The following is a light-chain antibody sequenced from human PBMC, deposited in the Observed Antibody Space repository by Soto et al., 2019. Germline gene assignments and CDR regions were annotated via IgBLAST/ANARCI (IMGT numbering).Light chain of an antibody. CDR3: QQYNNWPHT. J-gene: IGKJ2*01. Sequence: EIVMTQSPATLSVSPGERATLSCRASQSVSSKLAWFQQKPGQAPSLLIYGVSTRATGVPVRSSGSGSGTGFRLTLSSLQSEEFAVYYCQQYNNWPHTFGQGPKLEIK. CDR2: GVS. V-gene: IGKV3-15*01. CDR1: QSVSSK.